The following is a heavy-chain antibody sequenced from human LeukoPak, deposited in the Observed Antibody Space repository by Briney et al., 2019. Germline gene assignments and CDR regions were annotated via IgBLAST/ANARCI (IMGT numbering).Heavy chain of an antibody. CDR2: INPSGGST. J-gene: IGHJ6*03. D-gene: IGHD1-1*01. CDR3: ARGNDGWPHYYYYFMDV. V-gene: IGHV1-46*01. CDR1: GYSFTSYY. Sequence: ASVKVSCKASGYSFTSYYMHWVRQAPGQGLEWMGIINPSGGSTSYAQKFQGRVTMTRDRSTSTVYMELSSLRSEDTAVYYCARGNDGWPHYYYYFMDVWGKGTTVTVSS.